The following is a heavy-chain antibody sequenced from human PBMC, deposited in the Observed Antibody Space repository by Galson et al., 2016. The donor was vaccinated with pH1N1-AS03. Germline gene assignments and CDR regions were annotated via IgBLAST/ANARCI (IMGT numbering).Heavy chain of an antibody. CDR2: ITANGGKA. CDR3: AKDRGGAHLSGVDATDY. CDR1: GFTLSLFS. V-gene: IGHV3-23*01. Sequence: SLRLSCAASGFTLSLFSMNWVRQAPGKGLEWVSAITANGGKAYYADSVKGRFTFLRDNSKNMLYLEVNSLRAEDTAIYFCAKDRGGAHLSGVDATDYWGQGTLVTVSS. J-gene: IGHJ4*02. D-gene: IGHD3-3*01.